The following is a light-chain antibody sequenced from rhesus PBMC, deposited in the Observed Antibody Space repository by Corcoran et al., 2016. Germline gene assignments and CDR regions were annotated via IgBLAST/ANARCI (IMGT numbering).Light chain of an antibody. J-gene: IGKJ4*01. CDR2: YAS. CDR3: QQYNSAPLT. CDR1: QDISSY. Sequence: DIQMTQSPASLSVSVGDTVTTTCRASQDISSYLAWYQQKPGKAPKPLIYYASNLESGVPSRFSGGGSGTEFTLTISSLQPDDFATYYCQQYNSAPLTFGGGTKVEIK. V-gene: IGKV1-37*01.